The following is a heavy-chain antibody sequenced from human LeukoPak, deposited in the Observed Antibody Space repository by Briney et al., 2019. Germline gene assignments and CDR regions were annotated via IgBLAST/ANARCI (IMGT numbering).Heavy chain of an antibody. CDR2: ITGDAGGT. CDR1: GFTFDDYA. Sequence: GGSLRLSCAASGFTFDDYAMHWVRQVPGKGLEWVSLITGDAGGTYYADSVKGRFTISRDNSKNSLYLQMKSLRTEDTALYYCAKDPRRTYPWHGMDVWGQGTTVTVSS. V-gene: IGHV3-43*02. CDR3: AKDPRRTYPWHGMDV. J-gene: IGHJ6*02. D-gene: IGHD5-12*01.